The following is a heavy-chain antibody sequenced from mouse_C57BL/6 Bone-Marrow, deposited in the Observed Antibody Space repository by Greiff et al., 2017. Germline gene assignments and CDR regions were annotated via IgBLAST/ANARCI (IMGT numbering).Heavy chain of an antibody. CDR1: GYTFTSYW. V-gene: IGHV1-69*01. J-gene: IGHJ3*01. Sequence: QVQLQQPGAELVMPGASVKLSCKASGYTFTSYWMHWVKQRPGQGLEWIGEIDPSDSYTNYNQKFKGKSTLTVDKSSSTADMQLSSLTSEDSAVYYCAREKLCWFAYWGQGTLVTVSA. CDR2: IDPSDSYT. CDR3: AREKLCWFAY.